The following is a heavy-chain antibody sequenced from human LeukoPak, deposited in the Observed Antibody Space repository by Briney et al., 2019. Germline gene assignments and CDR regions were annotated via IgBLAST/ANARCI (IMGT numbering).Heavy chain of an antibody. V-gene: IGHV3-23*01. Sequence: PAGGSLRLSCAASGFTFSSSAMSWVRQAPGKGLEWVSGISVTGGNTYYADSVKGRFTISRDISKNTLYLQTNSLRAEDTAVYYCAKDLKGFDYWGQGTLVTVSS. CDR2: ISVTGGNT. J-gene: IGHJ4*02. CDR3: AKDLKGFDY. CDR1: GFTFSSSA.